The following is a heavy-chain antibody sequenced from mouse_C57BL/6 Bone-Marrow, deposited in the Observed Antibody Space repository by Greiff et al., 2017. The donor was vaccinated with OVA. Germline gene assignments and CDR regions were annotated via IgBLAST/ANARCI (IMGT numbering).Heavy chain of an antibody. Sequence: QVQLKQSGAELVRPGASVKLSCKASGYTFTDYYINWVKQRPGQGLEWIARIYPGSGNTYYNEKFKGKATLTAEKSSSTAYMQLSSLTSEDSAVYFCARGGYYGSIAWFAYWGQGTLVTVSA. V-gene: IGHV1-76*01. J-gene: IGHJ3*01. CDR3: ARGGYYGSIAWFAY. CDR2: IYPGSGNT. CDR1: GYTFTDYY. D-gene: IGHD1-1*01.